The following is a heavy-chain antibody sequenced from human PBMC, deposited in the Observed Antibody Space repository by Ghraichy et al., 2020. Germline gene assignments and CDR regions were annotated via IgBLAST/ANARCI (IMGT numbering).Heavy chain of an antibody. Sequence: SQTLSLTCTVSGGSVTNGTYYWSWIRQPPGKGLEWIGYIYHSGTTNYNSSLTSRVTISVDTSKNQFSLRLTSMTAADTAVYYCARTNPGLTTALAYYYGMDIWGQGTTVTVSS. J-gene: IGHJ6*02. D-gene: IGHD4-11*01. CDR1: GGSVTNGTYY. CDR3: ARTNPGLTTALAYYYGMDI. CDR2: IYHSGTT. V-gene: IGHV4-61*01.